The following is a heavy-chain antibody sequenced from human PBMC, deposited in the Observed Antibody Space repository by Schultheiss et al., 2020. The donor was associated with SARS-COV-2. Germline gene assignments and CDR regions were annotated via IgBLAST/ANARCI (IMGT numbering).Heavy chain of an antibody. Sequence: LSLTCTVSGGSISSSSYYWGWIRQPPGKGLEWIGSIYYSGSTYYNPSLKSRVTISVDTSKNQFSLKLSSVTATDTAVYYCARAREDPDRLAVGHFDYWGQGTLVTVSS. CDR1: GGSISSSSYY. CDR3: ARAREDPDRLAVGHFDY. CDR2: IYYSGST. J-gene: IGHJ4*02. D-gene: IGHD1-14*01. V-gene: IGHV4-39*07.